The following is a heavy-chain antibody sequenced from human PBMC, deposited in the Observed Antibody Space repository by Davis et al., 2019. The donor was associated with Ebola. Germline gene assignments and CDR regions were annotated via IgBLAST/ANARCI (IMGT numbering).Heavy chain of an antibody. Sequence: GESLKISCAASGFTFSSYWMSWVRQAPGKGLEWVANIKQDGSEKYYVDSVKGRFTISRDNAKNSLYLQMNSLRAEDTAVYYCARDNELRFLEWLLAPAWFDPWGQGTLVTVSS. D-gene: IGHD3-3*01. CDR3: ARDNELRFLEWLLAPAWFDP. CDR2: IKQDGSEK. V-gene: IGHV3-7*03. J-gene: IGHJ5*02. CDR1: GFTFSSYW.